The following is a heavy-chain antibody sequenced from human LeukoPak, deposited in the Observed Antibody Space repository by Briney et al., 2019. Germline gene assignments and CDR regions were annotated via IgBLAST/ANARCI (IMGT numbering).Heavy chain of an antibody. V-gene: IGHV1-8*03. CDR3: ARTYDLWSGSWFDP. Sequence: ASVKVSCKASGYTFTSYDINWVRQAPGQGLEWMGWMNPNSGNTGYAQKFQGRVTITRNTSISTAYMELSSLRSEDTAVYYCARTYDLWSGSWFDPWGQGTLVTVSS. D-gene: IGHD3-3*01. CDR2: MNPNSGNT. CDR1: GYTFTSYD. J-gene: IGHJ5*02.